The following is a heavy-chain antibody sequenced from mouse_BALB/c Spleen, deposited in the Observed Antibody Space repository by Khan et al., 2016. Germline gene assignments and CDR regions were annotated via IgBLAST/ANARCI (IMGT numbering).Heavy chain of an antibody. D-gene: IGHD2-14*01. CDR1: GFSLTHYG. V-gene: IGHV2-9*02. CDR3: ARNENYRYDGFAY. Sequence: VQLVESGPGLVAPSQTLSITCTVSGFSLTHYGVHWVRQPPGKGLEWLGIIWAGGSTNYNSALMSRLSISKDNSKSQVSLKMNSLQTDDTAMYYCARNENYRYDGFAYWGQGTLVTVYA. CDR2: IWAGGST. J-gene: IGHJ3*01.